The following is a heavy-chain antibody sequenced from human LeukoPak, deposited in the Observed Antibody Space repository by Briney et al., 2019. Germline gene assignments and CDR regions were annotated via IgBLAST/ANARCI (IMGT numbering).Heavy chain of an antibody. D-gene: IGHD5-18*01. V-gene: IGHV3-23*01. J-gene: IGHJ5*02. CDR2: ISGSGGST. CDR1: GFTFSSYA. CDR3: AKDRRAGYSHSWFDP. Sequence: GGSLRLSCAASGFTFSSYAMSWVRQAPGKGLDWVSAISGSGGSTYYADSVKGRFTISRDNSKNTLYLQMNSLRAEDTAVYYCAKDRRAGYSHSWFDPWGQGTLVTVSS.